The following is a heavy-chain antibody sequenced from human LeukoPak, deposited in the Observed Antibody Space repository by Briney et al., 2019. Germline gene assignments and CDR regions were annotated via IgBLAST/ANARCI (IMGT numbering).Heavy chain of an antibody. CDR2: ISSSSSYI. D-gene: IGHD3-10*01. V-gene: IGHV3-21*01. CDR1: GFTFSSYS. Sequence: GGSLRLSCAASGFTFSSYSMNWVRQAPGKGLEWVSSISSSSSYIYYADSVKGRFTIPRDNSKNTLYLQMNSLRAEDTAVYYCAKLPNYYGSGSYYEDPLSDYWGQGTLVTVSS. CDR3: AKLPNYYGSGSYYEDPLSDY. J-gene: IGHJ4*02.